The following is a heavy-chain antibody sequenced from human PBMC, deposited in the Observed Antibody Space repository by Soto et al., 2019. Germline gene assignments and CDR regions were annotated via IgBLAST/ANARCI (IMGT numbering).Heavy chain of an antibody. Sequence: SLRLSCAASGFTFSSYAMHWVRQAPGKGLEWVAVISYDGSNKYYADSVKGRFTISRDNSKNTLYLQMNSLRAEDTAVYYCARVNPVTEYCFDYWGQGTLVTVSS. CDR1: GFTFSSYA. V-gene: IGHV3-30-3*01. CDR2: ISYDGSNK. J-gene: IGHJ4*02. D-gene: IGHD4-17*01. CDR3: ARVNPVTEYCFDY.